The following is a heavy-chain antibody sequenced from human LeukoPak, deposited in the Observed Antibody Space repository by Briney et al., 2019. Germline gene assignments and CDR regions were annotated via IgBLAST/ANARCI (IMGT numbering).Heavy chain of an antibody. CDR1: GFTFSRYS. D-gene: IGHD3-3*01. CDR3: ARQGPQYYDFWSGYYTGIDY. CDR2: ISSSSSYI. Sequence: GGSLRLSCAASGFTFSRYSMNWVRQAPGKGLEWVSSISSSSSYIYYADSVKGRFTISRDNAKNSLYLQMNSLRAEDTAVYYCARQGPQYYDFWSGYYTGIDYWGQGTLVTVSS. V-gene: IGHV3-21*01. J-gene: IGHJ4*02.